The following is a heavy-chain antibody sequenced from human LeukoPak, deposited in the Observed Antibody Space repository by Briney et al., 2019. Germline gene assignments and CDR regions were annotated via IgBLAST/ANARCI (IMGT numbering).Heavy chain of an antibody. Sequence: GASVKASCKASGYTFTRYDINWVRQATRQGLEWMGWMNPNSGNTGYAKKFQGRVTMTRNTSISTAYMELSSLGSEDTAVYYCARTRIAVAGTSDYYYGMDVWGQGTTVTVSS. D-gene: IGHD6-19*01. V-gene: IGHV1-8*01. CDR3: ARTRIAVAGTSDYYYGMDV. J-gene: IGHJ6*02. CDR2: MNPNSGNT. CDR1: GYTFTRYD.